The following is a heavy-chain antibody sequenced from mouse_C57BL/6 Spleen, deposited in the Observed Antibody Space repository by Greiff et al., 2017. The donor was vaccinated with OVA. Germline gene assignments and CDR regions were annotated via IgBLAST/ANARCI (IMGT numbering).Heavy chain of an antibody. CDR2: IDPSDSYT. CDR1: GYTFTSYW. CDR3: ARYYGSRDYFDY. D-gene: IGHD1-1*01. J-gene: IGHJ2*01. Sequence: QVQLKQPGAELVKPGASVKLSCKASGYTFTSYWMQWVKQRPGQGLEWIGEIDPSDSYTNYNQKFKGKATLTVDTSSSTAYMQLSSLTSEDSAVYYCARYYGSRDYFDYWGQGTTLTVSS. V-gene: IGHV1-50*01.